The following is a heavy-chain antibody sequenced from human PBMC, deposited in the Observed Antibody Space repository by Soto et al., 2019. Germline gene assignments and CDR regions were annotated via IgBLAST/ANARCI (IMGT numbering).Heavy chain of an antibody. J-gene: IGHJ4*02. CDR2: ISAYDGNT. V-gene: IGHV1-18*01. D-gene: IGHD2-21*02. CDR3: ARYCGGDCYTD. Sequence: ASVKVSCKASGYTFTSYGIVWVRQAPGRGLEWMGWISAYDGNTDYVQKLQGRVTMTTDTSTTTAYMELRSLRSDDTAVYYCARYCGGDCYTDWGQGTLVTVSS. CDR1: GYTFTSYG.